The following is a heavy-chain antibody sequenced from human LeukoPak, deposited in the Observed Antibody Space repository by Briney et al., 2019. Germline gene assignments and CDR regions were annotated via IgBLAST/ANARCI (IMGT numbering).Heavy chain of an antibody. CDR2: IIPIFGTA. J-gene: IGHJ3*02. D-gene: IGHD6-19*01. V-gene: IGHV1-69*06. Sequence: SVTVSFTASGGTFSIYAISWVRQAPGQGLEWMGGIIPIFGTANYAQKFQGRVTITADKSTSTAYMELSSLRSEDTAVDYCARVFSSGWSEDIWGQGTMVTVSS. CDR3: ARVFSSGWSEDI. CDR1: GGTFSIYA.